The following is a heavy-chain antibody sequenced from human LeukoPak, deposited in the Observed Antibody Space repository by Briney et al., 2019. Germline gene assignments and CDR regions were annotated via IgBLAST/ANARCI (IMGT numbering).Heavy chain of an antibody. CDR1: GFTFSSYE. CDR3: ARDEELLDY. V-gene: IGHV3-48*03. CDR2: ISSSGSTI. Sequence: GGSLRLPCASSGFTFSSYEMNWVRKAPGKGLEWVSYISSSGSTIYYADSVKGRFTISRDNAKNSLYLQMNSLRAEDTAVYYCARDEELLDYWGQGTLVTVSS. J-gene: IGHJ4*02. D-gene: IGHD1-26*01.